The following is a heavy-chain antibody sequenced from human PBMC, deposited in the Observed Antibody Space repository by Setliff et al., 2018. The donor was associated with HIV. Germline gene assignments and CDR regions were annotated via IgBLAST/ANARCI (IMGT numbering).Heavy chain of an antibody. V-gene: IGHV3-72*01. D-gene: IGHD3-22*01. Sequence: PGGSLRLSCAASGFTFSDHYMDWVRQAPGKGLVWVGRTRNKPNTYTTEYAASVKGRFTISRDDSKNSLYLQMNSLRAEDTAVYYCARDEGEVTYYYDSSGLLDAFDIWGQGTMVTVSS. CDR3: ARDEGEVTYYYDSSGLLDAFDI. CDR1: GFTFSDHY. J-gene: IGHJ3*02. CDR2: TRNKPNTYTT.